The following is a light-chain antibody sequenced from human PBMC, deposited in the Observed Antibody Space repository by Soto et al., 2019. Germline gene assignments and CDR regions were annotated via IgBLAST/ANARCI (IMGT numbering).Light chain of an antibody. CDR2: GAS. CDR1: QSVSTN. Sequence: EIVMTQSPATLSVSPGERAILSCRASQSVSTNLGWYQQKPGQAPRLLIFGASTRATGIPARFSGGGSGTEFTLTISSLQSEDSAVYYCQQYNNWPPFTFGQGTRLEIK. CDR3: QQYNNWPPFT. V-gene: IGKV3-15*01. J-gene: IGKJ5*01.